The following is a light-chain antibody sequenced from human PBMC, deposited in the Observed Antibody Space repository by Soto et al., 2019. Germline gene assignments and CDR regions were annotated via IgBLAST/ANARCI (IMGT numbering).Light chain of an antibody. CDR2: DDS. CDR3: QVWDRTSNHYV. CDR1: NIGSKS. Sequence: SYKLTQPPSVSVAPGQTVRVTCGGKNIGSKSVHWYQQKPGQAPVLVVCDDSDRPSRIPERFSGSNSGNTATLTISRVEAGDEADYHCQVWDRTSNHYVFGSGTKVTVL. V-gene: IGLV3-21*02. J-gene: IGLJ1*01.